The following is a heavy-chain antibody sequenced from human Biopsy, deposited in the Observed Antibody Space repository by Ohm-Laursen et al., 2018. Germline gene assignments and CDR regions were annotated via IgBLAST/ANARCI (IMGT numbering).Heavy chain of an antibody. V-gene: IGHV4-59*01. Sequence: GTLSLTCPVSGDSISSDFWSWIRQTPGKGLEWIGYISYTGDTNYNPSFESRITISLDTSKNQFSLMLSSVTAADTAVYYCARSNGYGDYRFDDWGQGTLVTVAS. CDR2: ISYTGDT. J-gene: IGHJ4*02. CDR1: GDSISSDF. CDR3: ARSNGYGDYRFDD. D-gene: IGHD4-11*01.